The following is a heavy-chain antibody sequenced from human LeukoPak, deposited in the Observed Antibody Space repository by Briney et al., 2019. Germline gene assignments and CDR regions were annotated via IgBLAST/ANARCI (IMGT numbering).Heavy chain of an antibody. CDR1: GYSFTAYY. CDR2: INPSGGST. V-gene: IGHV1-46*01. CDR3: ARGSTYCSSTSRCPFDY. D-gene: IGHD2-2*01. J-gene: IGHJ4*02. Sequence: ASVKVSCKASGYSFTAYYMYWVRQAPGPGLEWMGVINPSGGSTSYAQRFQGRVTMTRDTSTSTVYMELSSLISDDTAVYYCARGSTYCSSTSRCPFDYWGQGTLVTASS.